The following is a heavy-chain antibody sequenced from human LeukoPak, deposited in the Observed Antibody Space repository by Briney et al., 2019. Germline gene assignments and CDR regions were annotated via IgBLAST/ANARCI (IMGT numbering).Heavy chain of an antibody. D-gene: IGHD3-3*01. Sequence: GGSLRLSCAASGLTFSSYWMSWVRQAPGKGLEWVANIKQDGSGKYYVDSVKGRFTISRDNAKNSLYLQMNSLRAEDTAVYYCAGGSGYYTEYYFDYWGQGTLVTVSS. J-gene: IGHJ4*02. CDR1: GLTFSSYW. V-gene: IGHV3-7*04. CDR2: IKQDGSGK. CDR3: AGGSGYYTEYYFDY.